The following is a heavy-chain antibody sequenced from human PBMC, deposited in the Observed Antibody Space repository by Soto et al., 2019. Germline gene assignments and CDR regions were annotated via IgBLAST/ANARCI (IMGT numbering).Heavy chain of an antibody. J-gene: IGHJ4*02. CDR2: INHSGST. Sequence: SETLSLTCAVYGGSFSGYYWSWIRQPPGKGLEWIGEINHSGSTNYNPSLKSRVTLSVDTSKNQFSLKMTSVTAADRAMYFCARYNSYAIDYWGRGTLVTVSS. CDR3: ARYNSYAIDY. D-gene: IGHD2-8*01. V-gene: IGHV4-34*01. CDR1: GGSFSGYY.